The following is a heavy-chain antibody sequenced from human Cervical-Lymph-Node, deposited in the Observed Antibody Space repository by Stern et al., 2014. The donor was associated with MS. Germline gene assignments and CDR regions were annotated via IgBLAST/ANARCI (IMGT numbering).Heavy chain of an antibody. CDR2: MNPNNANT. D-gene: IGHD5-18*01. CDR3: VRGGFSYGYGLDA. J-gene: IGHJ6*02. V-gene: IGHV1-8*01. Sequence: QVQLGQSGSQVRKPAASVKVSCQASGYTFINSDIFWVRQATGQGLEWMGWMNPNNANTGHAQKFQGRVTMTRNTSISTAYMELSSLRSDDTAVYYCVRGGFSYGYGLDAWGQGTAVIVSS. CDR1: GYTFINSD.